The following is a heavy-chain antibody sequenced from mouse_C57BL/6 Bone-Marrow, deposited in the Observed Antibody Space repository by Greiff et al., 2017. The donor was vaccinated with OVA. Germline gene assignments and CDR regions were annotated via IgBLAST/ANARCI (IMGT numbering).Heavy chain of an antibody. CDR2: IDPSDSET. J-gene: IGHJ4*01. CDR1: GYTFTSYW. V-gene: IGHV1-52*01. CDR3: ARDYYGRLYAMDY. D-gene: IGHD1-1*01. Sequence: QVQLQQPGAELVRPGSSVKLSCKASGYTFTSYWMHWVKQRPIQSLEWIGNIDPSDSETHYNQKFKDKATLTVDKSSSTAYMQLSSLTSEDSAVYYCARDYYGRLYAMDYWGQGTSVTVSS.